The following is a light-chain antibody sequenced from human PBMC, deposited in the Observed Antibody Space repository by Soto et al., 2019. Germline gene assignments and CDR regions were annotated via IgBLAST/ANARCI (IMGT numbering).Light chain of an antibody. Sequence: QSVLAQPASVSGSPGQSITISCSGTNSDIGAYDYASWYQQHPGTPPKLIIYNVNNRPSGVSFRFSGSKSANTASLTISGLQTEDEADYYCLSHTTRRIYVFGPG. J-gene: IGLJ1*01. V-gene: IGLV2-14*03. CDR2: NVN. CDR1: NSDIGAYDY. CDR3: LSHTTRRIYV.